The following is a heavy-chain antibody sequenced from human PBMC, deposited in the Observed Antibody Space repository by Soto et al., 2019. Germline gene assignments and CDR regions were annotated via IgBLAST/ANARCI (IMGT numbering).Heavy chain of an antibody. CDR2: ILPMLDIT. J-gene: IGHJ3*02. CDR1: GGTFSTYT. D-gene: IGHD6-13*01. Sequence: QVQLVQSGAEVKKPGSSVKVSCKASGGTFSTYTIIWVRQAPGQGLEWMGRILPMLDITNSAQRFQGRVTITADKFTSTAYLELSSLRSEDTAVYYCTLGSWSAETFEIWGRGTMVTVSS. CDR3: TLGSWSAETFEI. V-gene: IGHV1-69*02.